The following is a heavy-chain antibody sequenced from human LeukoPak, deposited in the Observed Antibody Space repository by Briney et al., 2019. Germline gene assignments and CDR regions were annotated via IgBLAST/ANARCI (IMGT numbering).Heavy chain of an antibody. CDR1: GGSISSSRYY. J-gene: IGHJ5*02. CDR3: VRCPRIYDSSGPSHGWFDP. V-gene: IGHV4-39*07. Sequence: SETLSLTCTVSGGSISSSRYYWGWIRQPPGRGLEWIGSIYYSGSTYYNPSLKSRVTISLDTSKNQFSLNLRSVTAADTAVYYCVRCPRIYDSSGPSHGWFDPWGQGTLVTVSS. CDR2: IYYSGST. D-gene: IGHD3-22*01.